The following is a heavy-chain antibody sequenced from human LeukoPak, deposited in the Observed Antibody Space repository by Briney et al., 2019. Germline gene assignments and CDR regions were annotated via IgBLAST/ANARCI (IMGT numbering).Heavy chain of an antibody. CDR2: IYHSGST. CDR1: GGSISSGGYS. CDR3: ARGLPALFDY. V-gene: IGHV4-30-2*01. Sequence: PSETLSLTCAVSGGSISSGGYSWSWIRQPPGKGLEWIGYIYHSGSTYYNPSLKSRVTISVDRSKNQFSLKLSSVTAADTAVYYCARGLPALFDYWGQGTLVTVSS. J-gene: IGHJ4*02.